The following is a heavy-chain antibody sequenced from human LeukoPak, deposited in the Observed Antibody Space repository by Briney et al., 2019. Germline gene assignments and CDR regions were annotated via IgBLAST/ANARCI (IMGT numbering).Heavy chain of an antibody. J-gene: IGHJ6*03. V-gene: IGHV6-1*01. CDR2: TYYRSKWYN. CDR3: AKAQWLRWDYYYMDV. Sequence: SQTLSLTCAIPGDSVSGNRAAWNWIRQSPARGLEWLGRTYYRSKWYNDYAASVRSRITINPDTSKNQVSLQLNSVTPEDTAVYYCAKAQWLRWDYYYMDVWGEGTTVTISS. D-gene: IGHD5-12*01. CDR1: GDSVSGNRAA.